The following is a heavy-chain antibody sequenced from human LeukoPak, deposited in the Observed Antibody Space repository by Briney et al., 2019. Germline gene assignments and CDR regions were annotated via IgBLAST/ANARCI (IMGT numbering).Heavy chain of an antibody. D-gene: IGHD5-18*01. CDR3: AITSSRGYSYGWEEDY. CDR1: GFTFSSYS. Sequence: GGSLRLSCAASGFTFSSYSMNWVRQAPGKGLEWVSSISSSSSYIYYADSVKGRFTISRDNSKNTLYLQMNSLRAEDTAVYYCAITSSRGYSYGWEEDYWGQGTLVTVSS. V-gene: IGHV3-21*04. CDR2: ISSSSSYI. J-gene: IGHJ4*02.